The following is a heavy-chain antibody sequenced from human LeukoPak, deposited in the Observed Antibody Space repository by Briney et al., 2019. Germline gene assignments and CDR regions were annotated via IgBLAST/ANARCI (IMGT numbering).Heavy chain of an antibody. CDR1: GGTFSSYA. V-gene: IGHV1-69*05. CDR2: IIPIFGTA. CDR3: ARGCWNYEGNWFDP. D-gene: IGHD1-7*01. Sequence: SVKVSCKASGGTFSSYAISWVRQAPGQGLEWMGGIIPIFGTANYAQKFLGRVTITTDESTSTAYMELSSLRSEDTAVYYCARGCWNYEGNWFDPWGQGTLVTVSS. J-gene: IGHJ5*02.